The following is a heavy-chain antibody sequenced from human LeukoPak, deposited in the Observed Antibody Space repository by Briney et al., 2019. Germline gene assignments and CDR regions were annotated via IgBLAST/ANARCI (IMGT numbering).Heavy chain of an antibody. J-gene: IGHJ4*02. CDR1: RFSLGNFV. CDR3: AKDASYSSSWYYFDY. D-gene: IGHD6-13*01. V-gene: IGHV3-43*01. CDR2: ISWDGGST. Sequence: QPGESLRLSCTPSRFSLGNFVMSWVRQAPGKGLEWVSLISWDGGSTYYADSVKGRFTISRDNSKNSLYLQMNSLRTEDTALYYCAKDASYSSSWYYFDYWGQGTLVTVSS.